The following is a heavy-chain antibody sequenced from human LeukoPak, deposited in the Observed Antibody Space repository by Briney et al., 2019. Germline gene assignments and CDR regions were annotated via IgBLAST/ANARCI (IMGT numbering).Heavy chain of an antibody. CDR3: ARFSRLNSEHGLDY. CDR1: GGSFSGYY. CDR2: INHSGST. D-gene: IGHD1-14*01. J-gene: IGHJ4*02. Sequence: SETLSLTCAVYGGSFSGYYWSWIRQPPGKGLEWIGEINHSGSTNYNPSLKSRVAISVDTSKNQFSLKLSSVTAADTAVYYCARFSRLNSEHGLDYWGQGTLVTVSS. V-gene: IGHV4-34*01.